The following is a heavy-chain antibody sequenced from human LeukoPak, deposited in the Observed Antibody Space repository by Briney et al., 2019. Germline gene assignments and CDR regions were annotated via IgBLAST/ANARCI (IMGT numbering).Heavy chain of an antibody. Sequence: GASVKVSCKASGYTFTGYYMHWVRQAPGQGLEWMGWINPNSGGTNYAQKFQGWVTMTRNTSISTAYMELSSLRSEDTAVYYCARGRRDVLRFLEWRRPLYGMDVWGQGTTVTVSS. V-gene: IGHV1-2*04. CDR2: INPNSGGT. CDR3: ARGRRDVLRFLEWRRPLYGMDV. J-gene: IGHJ6*02. CDR1: GYTFTGYY. D-gene: IGHD3-3*01.